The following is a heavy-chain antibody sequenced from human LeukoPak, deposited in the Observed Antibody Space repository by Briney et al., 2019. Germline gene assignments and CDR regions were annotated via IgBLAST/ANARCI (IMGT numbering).Heavy chain of an antibody. J-gene: IGHJ5*02. D-gene: IGHD6-13*01. Sequence: GGSLRLSCAASGFTVSSNYMSWVRQAPGKGLEWVGRIKSKTDGGTTDYAAPVKGRFTISRDDSKNTLYLQMNSLKTEDTAVYYCTTESGIAAADTWGQGTLVTVSS. CDR2: IKSKTDGGTT. CDR1: GFTVSSNY. V-gene: IGHV3-15*01. CDR3: TTESGIAAADT.